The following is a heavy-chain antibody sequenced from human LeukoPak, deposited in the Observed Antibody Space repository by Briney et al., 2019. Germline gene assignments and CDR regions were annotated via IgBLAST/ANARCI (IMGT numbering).Heavy chain of an antibody. CDR2: IIPIFGTA. V-gene: IGHV1-69*05. J-gene: IGHJ3*02. D-gene: IGHD2-2*01. CDR3: ATRSLPAAIIPDAFDI. CDR1: GYTFSSYD. Sequence: ASVKVSCKASGYTFSSYDINWVRQAPGQGLEWMGGIIPIFGTANYAQKFQGRVTITTDESTSTAYMELSSLRSEDTAVYYCATRSLPAAIIPDAFDIWGQGTMVTVSS.